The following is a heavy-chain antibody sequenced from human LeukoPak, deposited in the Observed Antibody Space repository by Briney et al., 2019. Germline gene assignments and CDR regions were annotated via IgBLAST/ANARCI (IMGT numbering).Heavy chain of an antibody. CDR2: IKSKTDGGTT. D-gene: IGHD3-3*01. J-gene: IGHJ3*02. Sequence: GGSLRLSCAASGFTFSNAWMSRVRQAPGKGLEWVGRIKSKTDGGTTDYAAPVKGRFTISRGDSKNTLYLQMNSLKTEDTAVYYCTTTGDDFWSGYYKDAFDIWGQGTMVTVSS. V-gene: IGHV3-15*01. CDR1: GFTFSNAW. CDR3: TTTGDDFWSGYYKDAFDI.